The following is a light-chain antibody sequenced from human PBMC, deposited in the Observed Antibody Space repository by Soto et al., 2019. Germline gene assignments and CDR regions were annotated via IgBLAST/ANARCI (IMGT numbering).Light chain of an antibody. J-gene: IGKJ5*01. CDR1: ESVGSN. Sequence: EIMMTQSPATLSVSPGERATLSCGGSESVGSNLAWYQQKPGQSPRLLIYGASTRATGAPARFSGSGSGTEFTLTISSLQSEDFAVYYCQQYGSSPRTFGQGTRLEI. CDR2: GAS. CDR3: QQYGSSPRT. V-gene: IGKV3-15*01.